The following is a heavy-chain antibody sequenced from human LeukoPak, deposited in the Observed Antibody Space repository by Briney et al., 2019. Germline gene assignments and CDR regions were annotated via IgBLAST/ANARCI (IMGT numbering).Heavy chain of an antibody. CDR3: ARVSPEWETGTTSY. CDR2: INPNSGGT. J-gene: IGHJ4*02. V-gene: IGHV1-2*02. D-gene: IGHD1-7*01. Sequence: ASVKVSCKASGYTFTGYYMHWVRQAPGQGLEWMGWINPNSGGTNYAQKFQGRVTMTRDTSISTAYMELSRLRSDDTAVYYCARVSPEWETGTTSYWGQGTLVTVSS. CDR1: GYTFTGYY.